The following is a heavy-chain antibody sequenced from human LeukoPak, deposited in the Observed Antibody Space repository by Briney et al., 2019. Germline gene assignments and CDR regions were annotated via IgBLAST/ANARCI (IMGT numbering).Heavy chain of an antibody. V-gene: IGHV3-15*01. CDR1: GFTFSNAW. Sequence: GGSLRLSCAASGFTFSNAWMSWVRQAPGKGLEWVGRIKSKADGGTTDYAAPVKGRFTISRDHSKNTLYLQMNSLKTEDTAVYYCTTVVYYDSSGNWGQGTLVTVSS. J-gene: IGHJ4*02. CDR2: IKSKADGGTT. CDR3: TTVVYYDSSGN. D-gene: IGHD3-22*01.